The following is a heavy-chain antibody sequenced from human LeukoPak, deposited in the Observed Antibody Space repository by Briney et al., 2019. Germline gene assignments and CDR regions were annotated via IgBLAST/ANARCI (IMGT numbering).Heavy chain of an antibody. V-gene: IGHV4-34*01. CDR2: INHSGST. D-gene: IGHD3-10*01. J-gene: IGHJ4*02. CDR3: ARPCHPDESYYFDY. Sequence: SETLSLTCAVYGGSFSGYYWSWIRQPPGKGLEWIGEINHSGSTNYNPSLKSRVTISVDTSKNQFSLKLSSVTAADTAVYYCARPCHPDESYYFDYWGQGTLVTVSS. CDR1: GGSFSGYY.